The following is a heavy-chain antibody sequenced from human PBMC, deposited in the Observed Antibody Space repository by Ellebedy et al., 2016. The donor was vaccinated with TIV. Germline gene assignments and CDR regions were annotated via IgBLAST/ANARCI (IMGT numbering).Heavy chain of an antibody. CDR2: IHYSGST. Sequence: MPSETLSLTCAVSGASISTYCWRLIRQPPGKGLEWLGSIHYSGSTNYNPSLNSRVTISPDTSRNQFSLQLTSVTAADTAVYYCARHTRHYHITDYYQFQDWGQGTLVTVSS. V-gene: IGHV4-59*08. J-gene: IGHJ1*01. CDR3: ARHTRHYHITDYYQFQD. D-gene: IGHD3-22*01. CDR1: GASISTYC.